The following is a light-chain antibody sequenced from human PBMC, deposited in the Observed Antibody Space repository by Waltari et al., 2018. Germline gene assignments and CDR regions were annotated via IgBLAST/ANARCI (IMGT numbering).Light chain of an antibody. CDR1: QSVSSS. CDR2: GAS. J-gene: IGKJ5*01. CDR3: QQYNNWPPIT. Sequence: EIVMTQSPATLSVSPGERVTLSCRASQSVSSSLAWYQQKPGQAPRLLIYGASTRATGIPAMFRGSGSRTEFTLTIDSLQSEDFAIYYCQQYNNWPPITFGQGTRLDIK. V-gene: IGKV3-15*01.